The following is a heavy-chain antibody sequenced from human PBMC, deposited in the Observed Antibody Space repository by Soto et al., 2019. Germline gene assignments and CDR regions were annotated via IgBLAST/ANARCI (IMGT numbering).Heavy chain of an antibody. CDR2: ISGSGGST. Sequence: GGSLRLSCAASGFTFSSYAMSWVRQAPGKGLEWVSAISGSGGSTYYADSVKGRFTISRDNSKNTLYLQMNSLRAEDTAVYYCANLGPGPDIVVVVAATPHDAFDIWGQGTMVTVSS. J-gene: IGHJ3*02. V-gene: IGHV3-23*01. CDR3: ANLGPGPDIVVVVAATPHDAFDI. CDR1: GFTFSSYA. D-gene: IGHD2-15*01.